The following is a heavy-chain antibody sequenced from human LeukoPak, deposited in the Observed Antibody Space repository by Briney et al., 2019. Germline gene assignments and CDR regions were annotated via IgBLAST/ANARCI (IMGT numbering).Heavy chain of an antibody. V-gene: IGHV3-48*02. CDR3: ARDETGVGSGGIDF. CDR1: GFTFSSYA. CDR2: ISSGGSTI. D-gene: IGHD2-8*02. Sequence: GGSLRLSCAASGFTFSSYAMGWVRQAPGRGLVWVAYISSGGSTIYYADSVRGRFTISRDSARNSVCLQMNSLRDEDTAVYYCARDETGVGSGGIDFWGQGTLVTVSS. J-gene: IGHJ4*02.